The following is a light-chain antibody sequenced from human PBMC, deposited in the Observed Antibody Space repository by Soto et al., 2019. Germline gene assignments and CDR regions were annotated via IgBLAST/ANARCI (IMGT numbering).Light chain of an antibody. CDR1: SSNIGSNT. CDR2: NNN. Sequence: QSVLTQPPSASGTHGQRVTISCSGSSSNIGSNTVNWYQQLPGPAPKLLIYNNNQRPSGVPDRFSGSKSGTSASLAISGLQSEDEADYYCAAWDDSLNGLVFGTGTKLTVL. V-gene: IGLV1-44*01. J-gene: IGLJ1*01. CDR3: AAWDDSLNGLV.